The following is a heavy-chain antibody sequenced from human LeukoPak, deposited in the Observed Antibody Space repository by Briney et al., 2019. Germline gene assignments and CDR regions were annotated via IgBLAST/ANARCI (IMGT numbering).Heavy chain of an antibody. CDR1: GFTFSTYG. Sequence: PGRSLRLSCAASGFTFSTYGMHWVRQAPGKGLEWVSIINNSGGSTYYADSVKGRFTISRDNSKNTLYLQMNSLRAEDTAVYYCAKADSGWNYFDYWGQGTLVTVSS. J-gene: IGHJ4*02. V-gene: IGHV3-23*01. D-gene: IGHD5-12*01. CDR2: INNSGGST. CDR3: AKADSGWNYFDY.